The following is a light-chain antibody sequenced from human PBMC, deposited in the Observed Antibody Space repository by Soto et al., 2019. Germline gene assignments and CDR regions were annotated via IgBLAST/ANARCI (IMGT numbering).Light chain of an antibody. CDR1: SSDVGGYTF. Sequence: QSVLTQPASVSGSPGQSITISCAGASSDVGGYTFVSWYQQYPGKAPTLMIYDVSNRPSGVSDRFSGSKSGNTASLTISGLQTEDEADYYCSSYTSSNTVVFGGGTKVTVL. J-gene: IGLJ2*01. V-gene: IGLV2-14*01. CDR3: SSYTSSNTVV. CDR2: DVS.